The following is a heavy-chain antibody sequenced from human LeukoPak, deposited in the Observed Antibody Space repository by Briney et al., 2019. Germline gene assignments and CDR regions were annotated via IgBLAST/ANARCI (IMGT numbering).Heavy chain of an antibody. V-gene: IGHV3-23*01. CDR3: ARYFDWLLYLDY. J-gene: IGHJ4*02. Sequence: GGSLRLSCAASGFTFSSYAMSWVRQAPGKGLEWVSAISGSGSSTYYADSVKGRFTISRDNSKNTLYLQMNSLRAEDTAVYYCARYFDWLLYLDYWGQGTLVTVSS. CDR2: ISGSGSST. CDR1: GFTFSSYA. D-gene: IGHD3-9*01.